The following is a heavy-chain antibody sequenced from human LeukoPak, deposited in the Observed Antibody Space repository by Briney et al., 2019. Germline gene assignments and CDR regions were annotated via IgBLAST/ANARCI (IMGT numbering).Heavy chain of an antibody. CDR3: ARGHLRSLYYGSGSYTEYFQH. J-gene: IGHJ1*01. D-gene: IGHD3-10*01. V-gene: IGHV4-34*01. CDR1: GGSFSGYY. CDR2: INHSGST. Sequence: SETLSLTCAVYGGSFSGYYWSWIRQPPGKGLEWIGEINHSGSTNYNPSLKSRVTISVDTSKNQFSLKLSSVTAADTAVYYCARGHLRSLYYGSGSYTEYFQHWGQGTLVTVSS.